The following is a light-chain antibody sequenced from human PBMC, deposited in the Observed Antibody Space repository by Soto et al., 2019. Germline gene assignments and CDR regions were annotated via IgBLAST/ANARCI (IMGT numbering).Light chain of an antibody. CDR3: SSFTSSFTYV. CDR2: EVS. J-gene: IGLJ1*01. V-gene: IGLV2-14*01. CDR1: SSDVGGYNY. Sequence: QSALTQPASVSGSPGQSITISCTGTSSDVGGYNYVSWYQQHPGKAPKLMIYEVSNRPSGVSNRFSGSKSGNTASLTISGLRAGDEADYYCSSFTSSFTYVFGSGTKLTVL.